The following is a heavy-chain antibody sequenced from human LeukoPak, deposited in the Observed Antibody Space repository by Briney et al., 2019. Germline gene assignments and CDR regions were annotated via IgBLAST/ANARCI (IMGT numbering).Heavy chain of an antibody. J-gene: IGHJ4*02. D-gene: IGHD3-22*01. CDR2: ISAYNGNT. CDR3: ARVSRTVRWLLLGIYFDY. V-gene: IGHV1-18*01. CDR1: GYTFTSYG. Sequence: ASVKVSCKASGYTFTSYGISWVRQAPGQGLEWMGWISAYNGNTNYAQKLQGRVTMTPDTSTSTAYMELRSLRSDDTAVYYCARVSRTVRWLLLGIYFDYWGQGTLVTVSS.